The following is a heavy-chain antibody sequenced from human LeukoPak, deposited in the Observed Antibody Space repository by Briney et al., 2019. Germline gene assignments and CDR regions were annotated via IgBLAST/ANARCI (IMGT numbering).Heavy chain of an antibody. CDR3: AKLEHSSSWHFGAFDI. D-gene: IGHD6-13*01. CDR1: GFTFSSYG. Sequence: GGSLRLSCAASGFTFSSYGMSWVRQAPGKGLEWVSAISGSGGSTYYADSVKGRFTISRDNSKNTLYLQMNSLRAEDTAVYYCAKLEHSSSWHFGAFDIWGQGTMVTVS. V-gene: IGHV3-23*01. J-gene: IGHJ3*02. CDR2: ISGSGGST.